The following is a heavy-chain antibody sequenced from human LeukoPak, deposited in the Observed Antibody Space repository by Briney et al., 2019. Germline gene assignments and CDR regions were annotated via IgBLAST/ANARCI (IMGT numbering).Heavy chain of an antibody. V-gene: IGHV4-59*01. Sequence: PSETLSLTCTVSGGSISSYYWSWIRQPPGKGLEWIGYIYYSGSTNYNPSLKSRVTISVDTSKNQFSLKLSSVTAADTAAYYCARALRYYYDAFDIWGQGTMVTVSS. D-gene: IGHD3-10*01. CDR1: GGSISSYY. CDR2: IYYSGST. CDR3: ARALRYYYDAFDI. J-gene: IGHJ3*02.